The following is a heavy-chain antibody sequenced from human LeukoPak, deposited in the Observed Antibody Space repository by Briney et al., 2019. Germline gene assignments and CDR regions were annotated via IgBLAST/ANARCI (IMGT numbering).Heavy chain of an antibody. Sequence: ASVKVSCKVSGYTLTELSMHWVRQAPGKGLEWMGGFDPENGETIYAQKFQGRVTMTEDTSTDTAYMELSSLRSDDTAVYYCATSYYDILAGYRPLAYWGQGTLVTVSS. CDR1: GYTLTELS. V-gene: IGHV1-24*01. J-gene: IGHJ4*02. CDR2: FDPENGET. CDR3: ATSYYDILAGYRPLAY. D-gene: IGHD3-9*01.